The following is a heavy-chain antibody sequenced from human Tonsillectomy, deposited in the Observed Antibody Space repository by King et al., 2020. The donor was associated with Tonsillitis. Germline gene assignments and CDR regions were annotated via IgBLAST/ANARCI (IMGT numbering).Heavy chain of an antibody. CDR3: AKDLGGSGSYPLDGGMDV. CDR2: ISGGGGIT. Sequence: VQLVESGGNLVQLGGSLRLSCAASGFTFRSYALSWVRQAPGKGLEWVSAISGGGGITYYVDSVKGRFTISRDNSKNTLYLQMNSLRAEDTAVYYCAKDLGGSGSYPLDGGMDVWGQGTTVTVSS. J-gene: IGHJ6*02. CDR1: GFTFRSYA. D-gene: IGHD3-10*01. V-gene: IGHV3-23*04.